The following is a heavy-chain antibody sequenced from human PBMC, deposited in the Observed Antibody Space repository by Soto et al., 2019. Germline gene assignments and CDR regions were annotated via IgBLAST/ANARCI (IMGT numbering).Heavy chain of an antibody. CDR2: IYYSGST. Sequence: SETLSLTCTVSGGSISSYYWSWIRQPPGKGLEWIGYIYYSGSTNYNPSHKSRVTISVDTSKNQFSLKLSSVTAADTAMYYCAREAYYDFWSGYYNRPWFDPWGQGTLVTVSS. D-gene: IGHD3-3*01. CDR3: AREAYYDFWSGYYNRPWFDP. J-gene: IGHJ5*02. V-gene: IGHV4-59*12. CDR1: GGSISSYY.